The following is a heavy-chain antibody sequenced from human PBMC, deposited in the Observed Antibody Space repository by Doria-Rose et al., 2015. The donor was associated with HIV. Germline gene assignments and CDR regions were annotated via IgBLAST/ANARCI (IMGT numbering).Heavy chain of an antibody. V-gene: IGHV2-26*01. Sequence: SGPVLVKPTETLTLTCTVSGVSLSSPGMGVSWIRQPPGKALEWPAHNFSDDERSYKASLTSRLTISRGTSKSQVVLTMTDMDPVDTATYYCARIKSSRWYHKYYFDFWGQGTLVIVSA. J-gene: IGHJ4*02. CDR3: ARIKSSRWYHKYYFDF. CDR1: GVSLSSPGMG. CDR2: NFSDDER. D-gene: IGHD6-13*01.